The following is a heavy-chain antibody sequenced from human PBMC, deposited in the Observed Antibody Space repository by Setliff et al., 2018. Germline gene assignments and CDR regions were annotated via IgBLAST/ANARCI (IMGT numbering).Heavy chain of an antibody. V-gene: IGHV3-48*03. Sequence: GGSLRLSCAASGFTFSTYEMNWVRQAPGKGLEWVSYISSSGSTIYYVDSVKGRFTISRDNAKTSLYLLMNSLRADDTAVYFCASATGYWGQGILVTVSS. CDR1: GFTFSTYE. J-gene: IGHJ4*02. CDR2: ISSSGSTI. CDR3: ASATGY.